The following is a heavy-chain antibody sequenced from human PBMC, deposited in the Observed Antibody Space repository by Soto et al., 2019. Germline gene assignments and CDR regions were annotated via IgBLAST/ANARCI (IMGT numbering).Heavy chain of an antibody. CDR1: GFTFSSYG. CDR3: AKDGGYSRPRGMDY. CDR2: ISYDGSNK. J-gene: IGHJ4*02. V-gene: IGHV3-30*18. D-gene: IGHD6-13*01. Sequence: QVQLVESGGGVVQPGRSLRLSCAASGFTFSSYGMHWDRQAPGKGLEWVAVISYDGSNKYYADSVKGRFTISRDNSKNTLYLQMNSLRAEDTAVYYCAKDGGYSRPRGMDYWGQGTLVTVSS.